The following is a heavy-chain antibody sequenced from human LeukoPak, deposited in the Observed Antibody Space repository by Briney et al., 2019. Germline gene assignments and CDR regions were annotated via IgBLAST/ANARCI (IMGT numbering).Heavy chain of an antibody. CDR1: GGTFSSYA. CDR2: IIPILGTA. CDR3: ASSSPMGISYYDSSGYVEGDFDY. V-gene: IGHV1-69*04. Sequence: SVKVSCKASGGTFSSYAISWVRQAPGQGLEWMGRIIPILGTANYAQKFQGRVTITADKSTSTAYMELSSLRSEDTAVYYCASSSPMGISYYDSSGYVEGDFDYWGQGTLVTVSS. D-gene: IGHD3-22*01. J-gene: IGHJ4*02.